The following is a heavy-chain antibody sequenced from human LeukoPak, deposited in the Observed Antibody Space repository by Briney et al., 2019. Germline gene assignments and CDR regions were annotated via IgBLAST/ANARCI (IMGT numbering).Heavy chain of an antibody. CDR2: IYYSGST. CDR3: ARGGYGDPRGNWFDP. CDR1: GGSISSGGYY. J-gene: IGHJ5*02. V-gene: IGHV4-31*03. D-gene: IGHD4-17*01. Sequence: NPSETLSLTCTASGGSISSGGYYWSWIRQHPGKGLEWIGYIYYSGSTYYNPSLKSRVTISVDTSKNQFSLKLSSVTAADTAVYYCARGGYGDPRGNWFDPWGQGTLVTVSS.